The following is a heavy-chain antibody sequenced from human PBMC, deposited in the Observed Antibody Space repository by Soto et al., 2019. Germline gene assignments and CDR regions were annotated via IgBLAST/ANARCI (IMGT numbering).Heavy chain of an antibody. D-gene: IGHD1-26*01. CDR2: MNPNSGNT. CDR1: GYTFTSYD. CDR3: ARGYSGSYSDAFDI. J-gene: IGHJ3*02. Sequence: ASVNVSCKAAGYTFTSYDINWGRQATGQGLEWMGWMNPNSGNTGYAQKFQGRVTMTRNTSISTAYMELSSLRSEDTAVYYCARGYSGSYSDAFDIWGQGTMVTVSS. V-gene: IGHV1-8*01.